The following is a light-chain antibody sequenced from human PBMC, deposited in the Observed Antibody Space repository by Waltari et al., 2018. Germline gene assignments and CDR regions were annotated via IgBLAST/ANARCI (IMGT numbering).Light chain of an antibody. Sequence: QSALTQPPSASGSPGQSVPIPCTGTSSNVGSHDFVPWYQQFPGKAPKLIIWEVSRRPSGVPDRFSGSKSGNTASLTVSGLQAEDEADYYCSSYGGINNSPYVFGTGTKVTV. J-gene: IGLJ1*01. V-gene: IGLV2-8*01. CDR1: SSNVGSHDF. CDR3: SSYGGINNSPYV. CDR2: EVS.